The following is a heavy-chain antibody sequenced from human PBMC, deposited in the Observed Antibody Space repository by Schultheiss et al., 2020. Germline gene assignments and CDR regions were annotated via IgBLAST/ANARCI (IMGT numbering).Heavy chain of an antibody. CDR2: IYSGGST. CDR3: AKGLSSGGSCYSPSDY. V-gene: IGHV3-53*01. D-gene: IGHD2-15*01. Sequence: GESLKISCAASGFTVSSNYMSWVRQAPGKGLEWVSVIYSGGSTYYADSVKGRFTISRDNSKNTLYLQMDSLRAEDTAVYYCAKGLSSGGSCYSPSDYWGQGTLVTVSS. CDR1: GFTVSSNY. J-gene: IGHJ4*02.